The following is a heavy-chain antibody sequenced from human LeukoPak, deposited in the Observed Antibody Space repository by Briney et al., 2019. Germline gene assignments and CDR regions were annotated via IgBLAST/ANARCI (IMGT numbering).Heavy chain of an antibody. V-gene: IGHV1-8*01. CDR3: ARGKTVGGLRNWFDP. D-gene: IGHD6-19*01. J-gene: IGHJ5*02. CDR2: MNPNSGNT. CDR1: GYTFTSYD. Sequence: ASVKVSCKASGYTFTSYDINWVRQATGQGLEWMGWMNPNSGNTGYAQKFQGRVTMTRNTSISTAYMELSSLRSENTAVYYCARGKTVGGLRNWFDPWGQGTLVTVSS.